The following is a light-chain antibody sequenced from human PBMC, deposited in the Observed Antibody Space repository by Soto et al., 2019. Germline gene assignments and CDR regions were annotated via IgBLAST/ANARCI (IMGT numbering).Light chain of an antibody. Sequence: DIVLTQSPGTLSLSPGDSATLSCRGSQSVSSSYLAWYQQKPGQAPRLLIYGESSRATGIPDRLSGSGSGTDFNLTISRLEPEDFAVYYCQKYGSSPWTFGQGTKVDIK. J-gene: IGKJ1*01. CDR2: GES. CDR3: QKYGSSPWT. CDR1: QSVSSSY. V-gene: IGKV3-20*01.